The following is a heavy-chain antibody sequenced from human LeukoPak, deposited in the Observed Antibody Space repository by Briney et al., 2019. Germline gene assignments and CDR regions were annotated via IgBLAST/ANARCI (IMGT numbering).Heavy chain of an antibody. V-gene: IGHV4-4*02. J-gene: IGHJ3*02. Sequence: PSQTLSLTCAVSGGSISSSNWWSWVRQPPGKGLEWIGEIYHSGSTNYNPSLKSRVTISVDKSKNQFSLKLSSVTAADTAVYYCARRALNIVVVVAALPHHAFDIWGQGTMVTVSS. CDR1: GGSISSSNW. D-gene: IGHD2-15*01. CDR3: ARRALNIVVVVAALPHHAFDI. CDR2: IYHSGST.